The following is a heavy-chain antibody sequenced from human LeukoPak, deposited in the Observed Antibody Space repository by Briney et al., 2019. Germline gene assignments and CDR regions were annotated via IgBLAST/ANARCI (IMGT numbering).Heavy chain of an antibody. CDR3: ARRLWYSGSSGCYFDY. Sequence: SETLSLTCTVSGVSISTFSWSWIRQPPGKGLERIAYISDSGTTNYSPSLKSRVIISLDTSKNQVSLNLSSVTAADTAVYHCARRLWYSGSSGCYFDYWGQGALVTVSS. J-gene: IGHJ4*02. V-gene: IGHV4-59*01. CDR2: ISDSGTT. D-gene: IGHD1-26*01. CDR1: GVSISTFS.